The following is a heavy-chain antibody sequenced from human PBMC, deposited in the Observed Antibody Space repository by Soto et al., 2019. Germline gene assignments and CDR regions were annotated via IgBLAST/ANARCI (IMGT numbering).Heavy chain of an antibody. J-gene: IGHJ4*02. V-gene: IGHV3-23*01. Sequence: PGGSLRLSCAASGFTFSSYAMSWVRQAPGKGLEWVSAISGSGGSTYYADSVKGRFTISRDNSKNTLYLQMNSLRAEDTAVYYCAKERYNWNDIRPGYFDYWGQGTLVTVSS. CDR2: ISGSGGST. D-gene: IGHD1-1*01. CDR3: AKERYNWNDIRPGYFDY. CDR1: GFTFSSYA.